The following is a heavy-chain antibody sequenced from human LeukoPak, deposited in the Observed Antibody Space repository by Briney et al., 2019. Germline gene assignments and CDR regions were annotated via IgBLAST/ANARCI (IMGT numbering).Heavy chain of an antibody. CDR2: IYSGGRT. CDR3: ARDNSWGNYYYGMDV. D-gene: IGHD4-23*01. Sequence: GGSLRLSCAASGFTFSSNYMSWVRQAPGKGLEWVSVIYSGGRTYYADSVKGRFTISRDNSKNTLYLQMNSLRAEDTAVYYCARDNSWGNYYYGMDVWGQGTTVTVSS. J-gene: IGHJ6*02. V-gene: IGHV3-66*01. CDR1: GFTFSSNY.